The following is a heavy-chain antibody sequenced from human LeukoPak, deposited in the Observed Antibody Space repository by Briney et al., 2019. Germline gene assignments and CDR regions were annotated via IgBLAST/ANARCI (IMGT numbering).Heavy chain of an antibody. D-gene: IGHD1-7*01. CDR1: GFTFDDYA. CDR3: ARGMAGLGDWNYGDY. Sequence: GGSLRLSCAASGFTFDDYAMHWVRQAPGKGLEWVSGISWNSGSIGYADSVKGRFTISRDNAKNSLYLQMNSLRAEDTAVYYRARGMAGLGDWNYGDYWGQGTLVTVSS. J-gene: IGHJ4*02. CDR2: ISWNSGSI. V-gene: IGHV3-9*01.